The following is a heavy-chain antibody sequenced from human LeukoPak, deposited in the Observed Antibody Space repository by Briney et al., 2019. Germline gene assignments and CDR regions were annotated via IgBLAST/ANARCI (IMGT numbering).Heavy chain of an antibody. CDR1: GFTFRGYG. V-gene: IGHV3-74*01. D-gene: IGHD6-25*01. CDR2: IETDGSAT. CDR3: ARGGGYRLDY. Sequence: PGGSLRLSCAASGFTFRGYGMHWVRHTPRKGLEWVSAIETDGSATTYADSVEGRFSISRDNAKNILYLQMNSLRVEDTAVYYCARGGGYRLDYWGQGTLVTVSS. J-gene: IGHJ4*02.